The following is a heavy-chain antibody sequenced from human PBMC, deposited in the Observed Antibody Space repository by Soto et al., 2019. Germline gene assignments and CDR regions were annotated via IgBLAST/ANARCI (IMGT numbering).Heavy chain of an antibody. CDR1: GYSFTTYG. CDR3: AREGPAPYYYGMDV. CDR2: ISAYNGNT. Sequence: QVQLVQSGGEVKKPGASVKVSCKTSGYSFTTYGISWVRQAPGQGLEWMGWISAYNGNTNYAQKLQDRTTMTTDTSTSPAYMEVRSLRSDGRAVYYWAREGPAPYYYGMDVWGQGRTVTVPS. J-gene: IGHJ6*02. V-gene: IGHV1-18*01.